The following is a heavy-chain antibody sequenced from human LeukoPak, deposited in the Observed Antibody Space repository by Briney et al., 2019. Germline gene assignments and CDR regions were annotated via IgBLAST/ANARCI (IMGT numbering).Heavy chain of an antibody. CDR2: ISGSGGST. CDR1: GFTFSSYA. V-gene: IGHV3-23*01. CDR3: AKGLTQNYYDSSGRLG. J-gene: IGHJ4*02. D-gene: IGHD3-22*01. Sequence: GGSLRLSCAASGFTFSSYAMSWVRQAPGKGLEWVSAISGSGGSTYYADSVKGRFTISRDNSKNTLYLQMNSLRAEDTAVYYCAKGLTQNYYDSSGRLGWGQGTLVTVSS.